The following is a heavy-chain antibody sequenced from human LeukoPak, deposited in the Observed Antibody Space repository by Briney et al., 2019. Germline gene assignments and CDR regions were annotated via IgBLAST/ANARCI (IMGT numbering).Heavy chain of an antibody. V-gene: IGHV3-21*01. D-gene: IGHD1-26*01. CDR2: ISSSSSYI. J-gene: IGHJ4*02. CDR1: GFTSSSYS. Sequence: GGSLRLSCAASGFTSSSYSMNWVRQAPGKGLEWVSSISSSSSYIYYADSVKGRFTISRDNAKNSLYLQMNSLRAEDTAVYYCARDGVARGGSYGLDFDYWGKGTLVTVSS. CDR3: ARDGVARGGSYGLDFDY.